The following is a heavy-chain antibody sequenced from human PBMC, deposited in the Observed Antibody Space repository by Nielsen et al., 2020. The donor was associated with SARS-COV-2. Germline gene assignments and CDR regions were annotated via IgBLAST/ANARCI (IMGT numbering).Heavy chain of an antibody. J-gene: IGHJ4*02. Sequence: GSLRLSCAASGFTFSSYSMNWVRQAPGKGLEWVSYISSSSSTIYYADSVKGRFTISRDNSKNTLYLQMNSLRAEDTAVYYCAKEGDIAVAGSGLDYWSQGTLVTVSS. CDR3: AKEGDIAVAGSGLDY. D-gene: IGHD6-19*01. CDR2: ISSSSSTI. CDR1: GFTFSSYS. V-gene: IGHV3-48*01.